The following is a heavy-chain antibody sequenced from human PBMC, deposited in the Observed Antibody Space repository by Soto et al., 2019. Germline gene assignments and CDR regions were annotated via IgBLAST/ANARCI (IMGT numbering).Heavy chain of an antibody. Sequence: ESGGGVVQPGRSLRLSCAASGFTFSSYGMHWVRQAAGKGLEWVAVIWYDGSNENYADSVKGRFTISRDNSKNTLYLQMNSLRAEDTALYYCARDRRGSGWYDYFDYWGQGTLVTVSS. CDR1: GFTFSSYG. CDR2: IWYDGSNE. V-gene: IGHV3-33*01. J-gene: IGHJ4*02. D-gene: IGHD6-19*01. CDR3: ARDRRGSGWYDYFDY.